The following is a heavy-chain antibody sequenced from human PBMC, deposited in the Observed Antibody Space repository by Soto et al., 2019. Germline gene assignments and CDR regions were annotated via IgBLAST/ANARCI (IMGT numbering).Heavy chain of an antibody. J-gene: IGHJ4*02. CDR2: IYYSGST. CDR1: GGSISSYY. CDR3: ARLGDGYNFDYFDY. D-gene: IGHD5-12*01. Sequence: QVQLQESGPGLVKPSETLSLTCTVSGGSISSYYWGWIRQPPGKGLEWIGYIYYSGSTNYNPSLKSRVTISVDTSKNQFSLKLSSVTAADTAVYYCARLGDGYNFDYFDYWGQGTLVTVSS. V-gene: IGHV4-59*08.